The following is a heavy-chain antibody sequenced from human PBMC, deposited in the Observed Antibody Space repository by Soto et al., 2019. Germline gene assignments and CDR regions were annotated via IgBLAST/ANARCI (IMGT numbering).Heavy chain of an antibody. J-gene: IGHJ3*02. Sequence: QAQLVQSGAEMKKPGASVKFSCKATGYTFSAYTMNWVRQAPGQSLEWSEWINAGSGNTKYSQNFQGRVSITRDTSASTDYMELTGLTSEDTAVYYCESDTETVGTRANDALDICGQGTIVTVAS. CDR1: GYTFSAYT. CDR2: INAGSGNT. D-gene: IGHD4-4*01. V-gene: IGHV1-3*01. CDR3: ESDTETVGTRANDALDI.